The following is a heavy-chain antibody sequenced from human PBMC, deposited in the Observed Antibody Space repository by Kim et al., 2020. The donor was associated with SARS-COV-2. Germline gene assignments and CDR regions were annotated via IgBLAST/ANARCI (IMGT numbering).Heavy chain of an antibody. CDR3: ARDGGGPATAMGPYYYYYYGMDV. V-gene: IGHV3-21*01. Sequence: GGSLRLSCAASGFTFSSYSMNWVRQAPGKGLEWVSSISSSSSYIYSADSVKGRFTISRDNAKNSLYLQMNSLRAEDTAVYYCARDGGGPATAMGPYYYYYYGMDVWGQGTTVTVSS. D-gene: IGHD5-18*01. J-gene: IGHJ6*02. CDR2: ISSSSSYI. CDR1: GFTFSSYS.